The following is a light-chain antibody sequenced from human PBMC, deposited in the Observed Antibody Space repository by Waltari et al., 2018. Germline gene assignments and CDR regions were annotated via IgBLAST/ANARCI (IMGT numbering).Light chain of an antibody. V-gene: IGLV1-40*01. Sequence: QSALTQPPSVSGAPGQWVSISCTGSSSNIGAGYDVHWYQQLPGAAPKLLIQGNSNRPSGVPDRFSGSKSGPSASLAIAGLQAEDEADYYCQSYDSTLRVSVFGGGSRLTVL. CDR3: QSYDSTLRVSV. CDR2: GNS. CDR1: SSNIGAGYD. J-gene: IGLJ2*01.